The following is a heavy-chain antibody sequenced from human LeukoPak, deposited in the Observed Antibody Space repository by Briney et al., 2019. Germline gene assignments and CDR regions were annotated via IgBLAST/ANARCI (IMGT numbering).Heavy chain of an antibody. V-gene: IGHV3-49*04. Sequence: GGSLRLSCAASGFTFSSYSMNWVRQAPGKGLEWVGFIRSKAYGGTTEYAASVKGRFTISRDDSKSIAYLQMNSLKTEDTAVYYCTREWELLDYWGQGTLVTVSS. D-gene: IGHD1-26*01. CDR3: TREWELLDY. CDR1: GFTFSSYS. J-gene: IGHJ4*02. CDR2: IRSKAYGGTT.